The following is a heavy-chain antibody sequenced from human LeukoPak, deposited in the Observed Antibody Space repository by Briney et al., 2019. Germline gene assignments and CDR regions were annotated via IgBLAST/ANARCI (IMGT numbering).Heavy chain of an antibody. Sequence: AGGSLRLSCAASGFTFSSYWMHWVRHPPGKGLMWVSRINTDGDNIQYADSVKGRFIISRDNAKNTLYLQMNSLRAEDTAVYYCARVIVGATGSDYWGQGTLVTVSS. CDR1: GFTFSSYW. CDR3: ARVIVGATGSDY. D-gene: IGHD1-26*01. CDR2: INTDGDNI. J-gene: IGHJ4*02. V-gene: IGHV3-74*03.